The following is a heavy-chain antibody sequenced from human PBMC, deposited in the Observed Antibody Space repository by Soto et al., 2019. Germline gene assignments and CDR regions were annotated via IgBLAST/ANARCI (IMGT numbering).Heavy chain of an antibody. CDR1: GFTFGDYA. CDR3: TRKRDGYNLLFDY. CDR2: IRSKAYGGTT. Sequence: SLRLSCTASGFTFGDYAMSWVRQAPGKGLEWVSFIRSKAYGGTTEYAASVKGRFTISRDDSKSIAYLQMNSLKTEDTAVYYCTRKRDGYNLLFDYWGQGTLVTVSS. D-gene: IGHD5-12*01. J-gene: IGHJ4*02. V-gene: IGHV3-49*04.